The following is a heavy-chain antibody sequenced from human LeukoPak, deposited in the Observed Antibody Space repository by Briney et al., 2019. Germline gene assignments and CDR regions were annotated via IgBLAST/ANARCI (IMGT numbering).Heavy chain of an antibody. CDR3: AELGITMIGGV. V-gene: IGHV3-74*01. CDR2: INSDGSST. J-gene: IGHJ6*04. CDR1: GFTFSSYW. Sequence: PGGSLRLSCAASGFTFSSYWMHWVRQAPGKGLVWVSRINSDGSSTSYADSVKGRFTISRDNAKKTLDLQMNSLRAEDTAVYYCAELGITMIGGVWGKGTTVTISS. D-gene: IGHD3-10*02.